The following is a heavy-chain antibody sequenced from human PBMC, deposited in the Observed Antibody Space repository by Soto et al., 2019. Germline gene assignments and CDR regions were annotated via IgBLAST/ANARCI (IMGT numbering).Heavy chain of an antibody. CDR2: INIGNGNT. D-gene: IGHD2-21*01. V-gene: IGHV1-3*04. CDR1: GYRFIYYP. CDR3: AREPLCGGKCYDNYFDP. J-gene: IGHJ5*02. Sequence: QVQLVQSGAEVKRPGASVKISCKASGYRFIYYPIHWVRQAPGQGLEWMGWINIGNGNTQYSQNFQGRVTITGDTSATTVDMELSSLKSEDTAVYYCAREPLCGGKCYDNYFDPWGQGTLVIVSS.